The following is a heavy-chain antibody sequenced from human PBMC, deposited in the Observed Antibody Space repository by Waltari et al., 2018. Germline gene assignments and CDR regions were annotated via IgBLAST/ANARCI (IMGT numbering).Heavy chain of an antibody. D-gene: IGHD2-21*01. CDR2: IIPILGIA. Sequence: QVQLVQSGAEVKKPGSSVKVSCKASGGTFSSYAISWVRQAPGQGLEWMGGIIPILGIANYAQKFEGRVTITADESTSTAYMELSSLRSEDTAVYYCAREESGGGGCPGWFDPWGQGTLVTVSS. CDR3: AREESGGGGCPGWFDP. CDR1: GGTFSSYA. V-gene: IGHV1-69*04. J-gene: IGHJ5*02.